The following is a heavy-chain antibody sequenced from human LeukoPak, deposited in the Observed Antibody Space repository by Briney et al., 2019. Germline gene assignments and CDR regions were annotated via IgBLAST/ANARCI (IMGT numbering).Heavy chain of an antibody. V-gene: IGHV3-53*01. Sequence: GGSLAVSCAASGFTVITNDMTWVRQAPGKGLEWVSVLYSDGNTKYADSVQGRFTISRDNSKNTLYLEMNSLSPDDTAVYYCARGVEPLAAKTLAYWGQGTVLPVSS. CDR3: ARGVEPLAAKTLAY. CDR2: LYSDGNT. D-gene: IGHD1-14*01. J-gene: IGHJ4*02. CDR1: GFTVITND.